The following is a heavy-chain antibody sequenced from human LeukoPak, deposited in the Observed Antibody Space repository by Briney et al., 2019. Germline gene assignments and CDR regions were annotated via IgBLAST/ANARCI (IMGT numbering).Heavy chain of an antibody. CDR2: VHPNSGNT. CDR1: GYPLTTWE. J-gene: IGHJ5*02. D-gene: IGHD1-14*01. CDR3: ARGPRNDP. V-gene: IGHV1-8*01. Sequence: ASVKVSCKTSGYPLTTWEINWVRQAAGQGLEWVGWVHPNSGNTAYAQKFQGRVTMTRDTSISTAYMELSGLRSDDTAVYFCARGPRNDPWGQGTLVTVSS.